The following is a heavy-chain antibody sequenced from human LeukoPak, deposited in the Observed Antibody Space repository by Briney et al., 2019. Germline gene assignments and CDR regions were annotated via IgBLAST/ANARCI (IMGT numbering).Heavy chain of an antibody. V-gene: IGHV1-18*01. CDR2: ISAYNGNT. CDR1: GHTFTSYG. Sequence: ASVKVSCKASGHTFTSYGISWVRQAPGRGLEWMGWISAYNGNTNYAQKLQGRVTMTTDTSTSTAYMELRSLRSDDTAVYYCARDGLETVTTRWYYYGMDVWGQGTTVTVSS. CDR3: ARDGLETVTTRWYYYGMDV. J-gene: IGHJ6*02. D-gene: IGHD4-17*01.